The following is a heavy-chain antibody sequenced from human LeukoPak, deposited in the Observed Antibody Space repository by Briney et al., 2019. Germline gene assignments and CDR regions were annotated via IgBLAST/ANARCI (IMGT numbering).Heavy chain of an antibody. J-gene: IGHJ4*02. V-gene: IGHV6-1*01. Sequence: SQTLSLTCAISGDSVSSISAAWNWIRQSPSRGLEWLGRTYFRSKWYNDYALSVKSRIIFKPDTSKNQFSLQLNSVTPEDTAVYYCARGGIVATAPFDCWGQGTLVTVSS. CDR3: ARGGIVATAPFDC. CDR1: GDSVSSISAA. D-gene: IGHD5-12*01. CDR2: TYFRSKWYN.